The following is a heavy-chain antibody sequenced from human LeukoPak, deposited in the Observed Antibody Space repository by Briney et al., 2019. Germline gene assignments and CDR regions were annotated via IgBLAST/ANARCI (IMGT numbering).Heavy chain of an antibody. CDR2: IRYDGSNK. D-gene: IGHD6-13*01. CDR3: AKEFGSWLYYFDY. V-gene: IGHV3-30*02. Sequence: AGGSLRLSCAASGFTFSSYGMHWVRQAPGKGLEWVAFIRYDGSNKYYADSVKGRFTISRDNSKNTLYLQMNSLRAEDTAVYYCAKEFGSWLYYFDYWGQGTLVTVSS. CDR1: GFTFSSYG. J-gene: IGHJ4*02.